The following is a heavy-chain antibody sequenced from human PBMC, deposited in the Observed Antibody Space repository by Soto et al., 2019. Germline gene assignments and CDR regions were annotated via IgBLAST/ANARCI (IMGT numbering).Heavy chain of an antibody. Sequence: EVQLLESGGGLVQPGGSLRLSCAASGFTFSSYAMRWVRQAPGKGLEWVSAISGSGGSTYYADSVKGRFTISRDNSKNTRYLQMNSLRAEDKAVYYCARRGSGSYYDYWGQGTLVTVSS. CDR3: ARRGSGSYYDY. CDR2: ISGSGGST. V-gene: IGHV3-23*01. D-gene: IGHD1-26*01. CDR1: GFTFSSYA. J-gene: IGHJ4*02.